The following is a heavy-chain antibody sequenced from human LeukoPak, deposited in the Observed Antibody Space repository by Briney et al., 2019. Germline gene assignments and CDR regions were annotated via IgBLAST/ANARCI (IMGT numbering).Heavy chain of an antibody. D-gene: IGHD3-22*01. CDR1: GGSISSYY. CDR3: ARGTAGSSGYYFLGWFDP. J-gene: IGHJ5*02. Sequence: SSETLSLTCTVSGGSISSYYWSWIRQPPGKGLEWIGYIYYSGSTNYNPSLKSRVTLSVDTSKNQFSLKLSSVTAADTAVYYCARGTAGSSGYYFLGWFDPWGQGTLVTVSS. V-gene: IGHV4-59*01. CDR2: IYYSGST.